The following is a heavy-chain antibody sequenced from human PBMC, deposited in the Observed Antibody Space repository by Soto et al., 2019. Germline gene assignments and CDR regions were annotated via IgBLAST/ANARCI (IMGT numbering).Heavy chain of an antibody. Sequence: VQLQESGPGLMRPSQTLSLTCTVSGGFISSGGYYWAWIRQHPGKGLEWIGYIYHSGSTYYNPSLKSRVSISVDTSENQFSLRLSSVTAADTAIYYCARERCSTGRPMDVWGQGATVTVSS. J-gene: IGHJ6*02. CDR2: IYHSGST. D-gene: IGHD2-2*01. CDR3: ARERCSTGRPMDV. CDR1: GGFISSGGYY. V-gene: IGHV4-31*03.